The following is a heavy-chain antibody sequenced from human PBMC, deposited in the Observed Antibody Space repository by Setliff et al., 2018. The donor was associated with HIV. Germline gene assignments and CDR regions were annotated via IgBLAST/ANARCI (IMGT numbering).Heavy chain of an antibody. CDR3: VRGGESSSWYRGRWFDP. D-gene: IGHD6-13*01. J-gene: IGHJ5*02. CDR1: GGSLTNYY. CDR2: IVDSGST. Sequence: SETLSLTCTLYGGSLTNYYWTWIRQSPGEGLEWIGEIVDSGSTTYNPSLKSRVTISVDTSKNQFSLKLSSVTAADTARYYCVRGGESSSWYRGRWFDPWGQGTLVTVSS. V-gene: IGHV4-34*01.